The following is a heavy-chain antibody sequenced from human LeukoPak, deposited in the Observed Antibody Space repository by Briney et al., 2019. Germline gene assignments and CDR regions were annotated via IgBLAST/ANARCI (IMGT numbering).Heavy chain of an antibody. CDR3: AITVDCRATTACYSYFHH. CDR1: GFTFSSYG. J-gene: IGHJ1*01. V-gene: IGHV3-30*02. Sequence: GGSLRLSCAASGFTFSSYGLHWVRQAPGKGLEWVAFIRYDGNNAFYVDSVKGRFTISRDNAKDTLYLQVNSLRAEDTAVYYCAITVDCRATTACYSYFHHWGQGTLVTVSS. CDR2: IRYDGNNA. D-gene: IGHD2-21*02.